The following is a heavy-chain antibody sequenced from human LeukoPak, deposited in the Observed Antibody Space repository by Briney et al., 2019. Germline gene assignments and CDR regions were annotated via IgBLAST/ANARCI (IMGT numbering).Heavy chain of an antibody. CDR3: VRDLGGRSGH. V-gene: IGHV3-30*03. D-gene: IGHD1-26*01. CDR2: ISYDGSNE. J-gene: IGHJ4*02. CDR1: GFTFSTYG. Sequence: PGRSLRLSCAASGFTFSTYGMHWVRQAPGKGLEWVAVISYDGSNEYYADSVKGRFTISRDNSKNTLYLQMNSLRAEDTAVYYCVRDLGGRSGHWGQGTLVTVSS.